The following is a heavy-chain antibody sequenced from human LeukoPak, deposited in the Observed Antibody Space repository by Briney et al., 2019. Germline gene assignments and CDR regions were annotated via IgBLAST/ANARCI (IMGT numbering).Heavy chain of an antibody. V-gene: IGHV3-33*01. Sequence: GGSLRLSCAASGFTFSSYGMHWVRQAPGKGLEWVAVIWYDGSNKYYADSVKGRFTISRDNSKNTLYLQMNSLRAEDTAVYYCARDIAARRFNYWGQGTLVTVSS. CDR2: IWYDGSNK. J-gene: IGHJ4*02. D-gene: IGHD6-6*01. CDR1: GFTFSSYG. CDR3: ARDIAARRFNY.